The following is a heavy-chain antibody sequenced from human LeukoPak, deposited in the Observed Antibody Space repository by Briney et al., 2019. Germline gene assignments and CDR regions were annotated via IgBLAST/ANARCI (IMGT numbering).Heavy chain of an antibody. Sequence: GGSLRLSCATPGFTFRNYWMSWVRQAPGKGLEWVANIKQDGSEKYYADSVKGRFTISRDNAKNSLYLQMNSLRAEDTAVYYCAELGITMIGGVWGKGTTVTISS. CDR2: IKQDGSEK. D-gene: IGHD3-10*02. CDR1: GFTFRNYW. CDR3: AELGITMIGGV. J-gene: IGHJ6*04. V-gene: IGHV3-7*01.